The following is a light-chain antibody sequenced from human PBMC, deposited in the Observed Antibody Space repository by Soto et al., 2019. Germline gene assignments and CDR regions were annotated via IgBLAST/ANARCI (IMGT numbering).Light chain of an antibody. CDR1: QSVSRY. J-gene: IGKJ5*01. V-gene: IGKV3-11*01. CDR2: DAS. Sequence: EIVLTQSPATLSLSPGERATLSCRASQSVSRYLAWYQQKPGQAPRLLIYDASNRATGIPARFSGSGSGTDFTLTISSLEPEGFAVYYCQQRSSWPITFGQGTRLEIK. CDR3: QQRSSWPIT.